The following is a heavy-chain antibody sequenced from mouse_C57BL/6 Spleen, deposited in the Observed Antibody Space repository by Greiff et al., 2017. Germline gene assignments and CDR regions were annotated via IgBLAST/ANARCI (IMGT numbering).Heavy chain of an antibody. Sequence: QVQLQQSGPELVKPGASVKISCKASGYAFSSSWMNWVQQRPGKGLEWIGRIYPGDGDTNYNGKFKGKATLTADKASSTAYMQLSSLTSEDSAVYFCAVTGAWFAYWGQGTLVTVSA. D-gene: IGHD4-1*01. J-gene: IGHJ3*01. CDR2: IYPGDGDT. CDR1: GYAFSSSW. V-gene: IGHV1-82*01. CDR3: AVTGAWFAY.